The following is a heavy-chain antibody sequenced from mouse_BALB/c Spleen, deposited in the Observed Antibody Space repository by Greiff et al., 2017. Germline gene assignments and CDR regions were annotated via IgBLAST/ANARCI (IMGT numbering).Heavy chain of an antibody. J-gene: IGHJ1*01. V-gene: IGHV1-9*01. CDR3: ARRITTATYWYFDV. Sequence: VQLQQSGAVLMKPGASVKISCKATGYTFSSYWIEWVKQRPGHGLEWIGEILPGSGSTNYNEKFKGKATFTADTSSNTAYMQLSSLTSEDSAVYYCARRITTATYWYFDVGGAGTTVTVSS. D-gene: IGHD1-2*01. CDR1: GYTFSSYW. CDR2: ILPGSGST.